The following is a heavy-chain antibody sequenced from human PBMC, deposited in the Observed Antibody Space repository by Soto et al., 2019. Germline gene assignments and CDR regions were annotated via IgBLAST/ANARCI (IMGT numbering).Heavy chain of an antibody. CDR1: GDSVSSNIAA. CDR2: TKYRSKWYT. Sequence: QVQLQQSGPGLVKPSQTLSLTCAISGDSVSSNIAAWKWVRQSPSRGLEWLGRTKYRSKWYTDYATSVKSRISINPDTSKNQVSLQLNSVTPEDTAVYYCAREGSSTRTYYFDFWGQGILVTVSS. V-gene: IGHV6-1*01. CDR3: AREGSSTRTYYFDF. D-gene: IGHD6-13*01. J-gene: IGHJ4*02.